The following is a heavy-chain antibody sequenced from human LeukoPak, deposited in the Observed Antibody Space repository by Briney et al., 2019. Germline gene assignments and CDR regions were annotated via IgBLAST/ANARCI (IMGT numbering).Heavy chain of an antibody. CDR1: GFTFSSYN. V-gene: IGHV3-21*01. Sequence: GGSLRLSCAASGFTFSSYNMNWVRQAPGKGLEWVSSISSSSSYIYYADSVRGRFTISRDNAKKSLYMQMNSLRAEDTAVYYCARGGSVVPAAIVDYWGQGTLVTVSS. D-gene: IGHD2-2*01. J-gene: IGHJ4*02. CDR2: ISSSSSYI. CDR3: ARGGSVVPAAIVDY.